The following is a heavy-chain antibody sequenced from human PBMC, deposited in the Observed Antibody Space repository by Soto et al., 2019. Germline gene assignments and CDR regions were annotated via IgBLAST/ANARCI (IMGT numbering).Heavy chain of an antibody. Sequence: GESLKISCAASGFTFSSYAMHWVRQAPGKGLEWVAVISYDGSNKYYADSVKGRFTISRDNSKNTLYLQMNSLRAEDTAVYYCERDRGNMVRGFYGMEVWGQGTTVTVSS. CDR3: ERDRGNMVRGFYGMEV. CDR1: GFTFSSYA. J-gene: IGHJ6*02. V-gene: IGHV3-30-3*01. D-gene: IGHD3-10*01. CDR2: ISYDGSNK.